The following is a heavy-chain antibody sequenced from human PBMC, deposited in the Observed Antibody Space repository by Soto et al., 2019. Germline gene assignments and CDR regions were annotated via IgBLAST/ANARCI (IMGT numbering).Heavy chain of an antibody. D-gene: IGHD2-2*01. CDR2: IYYSGTA. CDR1: GGSMSSDDYY. J-gene: IGHJ5*02. Sequence: PSETLSLTCTVSGGSMSSDDYYWPWIRQSPGKGLEWIGYIYYSGTAYYNPSLKSRVTISVDTSKNQFSLKLSSVTAADTAVYYCARALWGPAGHINWFDPWGQGTLVTVSS. CDR3: ARALWGPAGHINWFDP. V-gene: IGHV4-30-4*02.